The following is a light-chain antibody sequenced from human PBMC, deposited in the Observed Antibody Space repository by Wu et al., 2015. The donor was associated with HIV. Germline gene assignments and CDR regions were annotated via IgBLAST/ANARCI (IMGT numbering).Light chain of an antibody. V-gene: IGKV3-15*01. J-gene: IGKJ2*03. CDR1: QSVSTY. CDR2: GAS. CDR3: QQYNNWPPYS. Sequence: EIVMTQSPATLPVSPGEGVTLSCRASQSVSTYLAWYQQTPGQAPRLLIYGASTRATGVPARFSGSGSGTQFTLTITNVQSADSAVYYCQQYNNWPPYSFGQGTKLEIK.